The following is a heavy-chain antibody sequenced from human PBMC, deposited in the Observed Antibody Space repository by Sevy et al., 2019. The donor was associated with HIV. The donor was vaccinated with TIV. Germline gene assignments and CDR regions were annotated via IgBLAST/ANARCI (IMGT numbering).Heavy chain of an antibody. CDR2: IYSGDNT. D-gene: IGHD1-26*01. V-gene: IGHV3-66*02. J-gene: IGHJ6*03. CDR3: AVASGSHFHYYMDL. Sequence: RGFLRLSCAASGFTVSSNYMSCVRQAPGKGLEWVSVIYSGDNTYYAESVKGRFTISRDNSKNTLYLQMNSLRVDDTAVYYCAVASGSHFHYYMDLWGKGTTVIVSS. CDR1: GFTVSSNY.